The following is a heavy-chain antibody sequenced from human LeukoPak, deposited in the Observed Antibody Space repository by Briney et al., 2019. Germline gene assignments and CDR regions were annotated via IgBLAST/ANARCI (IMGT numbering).Heavy chain of an antibody. Sequence: SETLSLTCTVSGDSISSYYWSRLRQPPGKGLEWIGYVSSRGDTNYNPSLKSRVTISRDTSKNQVSLNLNSITAADTAVYSCARGPRYFDTSGYYFDCWGQGLLVTVSS. V-gene: IGHV4-59*01. CDR3: ARGPRYFDTSGYYFDC. CDR1: GDSISSYY. D-gene: IGHD3-22*01. CDR2: VSSRGDT. J-gene: IGHJ4*02.